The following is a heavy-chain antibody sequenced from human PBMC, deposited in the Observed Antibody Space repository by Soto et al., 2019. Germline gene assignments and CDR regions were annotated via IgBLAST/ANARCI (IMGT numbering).Heavy chain of an antibody. Sequence: ASVQVSCKASSYSFTNYGISWVRQAPGQGLEWMGCISAYNGNTYYAQRLQGRVTMTTDTSTTTTSMELSTLRSDDTAVYYCARDLLYLSGTKYKDDFEIWGQGTMVTVS. CDR3: ARDLLYLSGTKYKDDFEI. J-gene: IGHJ3*02. D-gene: IGHD3-10*01. CDR1: SYSFTNYG. V-gene: IGHV1-18*01. CDR2: ISAYNGNT.